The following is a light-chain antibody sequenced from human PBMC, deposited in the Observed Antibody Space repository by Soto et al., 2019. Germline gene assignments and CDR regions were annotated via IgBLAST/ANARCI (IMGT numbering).Light chain of an antibody. CDR3: QQRSYWPLT. CDR1: QSVSNY. J-gene: IGKJ4*01. V-gene: IGKV3-11*01. Sequence: DIVVTQSPATLSMSPGERVTLSCRASQSVSNYLAWYHQKPGQAPRLLIYDASKRATGIPARFSGRGSGTDFTLTISRLDPEDFAVYYCQQRSYWPLTFGGGTKVEIK. CDR2: DAS.